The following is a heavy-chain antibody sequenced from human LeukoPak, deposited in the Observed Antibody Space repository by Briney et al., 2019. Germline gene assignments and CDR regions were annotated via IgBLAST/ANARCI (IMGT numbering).Heavy chain of an antibody. Sequence: GGSLRLSCADSGVTFSNYGMQWVRQAPGKGLEWVALISYDESEKYYADSVKGRFTISRDNAKNTLYPQVNSLRAEDTAVYYCARGPNYYDSTGMSDWGQGTLVTVS. CDR1: GVTFSNYG. CDR3: ARGPNYYDSTGMSD. J-gene: IGHJ4*02. V-gene: IGHV3-30*03. CDR2: ISYDESEK. D-gene: IGHD3-22*01.